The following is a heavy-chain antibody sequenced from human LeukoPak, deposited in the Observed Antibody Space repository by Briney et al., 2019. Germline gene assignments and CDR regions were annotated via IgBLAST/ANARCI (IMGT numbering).Heavy chain of an antibody. CDR1: GGSISSSSYY. V-gene: IGHV4-39*07. Sequence: SETLSLTCTVSGGSISSSSYYWGWIRQPPGKGLEWIGEINHSGSTNYNPSLKSRVTISVDTSKNQFSLKLSSVTAADTAVYYCARDAYYYDSSGHLMGDAFDIWGQGTMVTVSS. J-gene: IGHJ3*02. D-gene: IGHD3-22*01. CDR2: INHSGST. CDR3: ARDAYYYDSSGHLMGDAFDI.